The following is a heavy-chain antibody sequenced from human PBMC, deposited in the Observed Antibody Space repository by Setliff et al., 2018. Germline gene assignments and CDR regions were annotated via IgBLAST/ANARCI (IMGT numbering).Heavy chain of an antibody. V-gene: IGHV4-59*11. Sequence: SETLSLTCTVSGGSISSHYWSWIRQPPGKGLGWIGSIYYSGSTNYNPSLKSRVTISVDTSKNQFSLKLSSVTAADTAVYYCARDLTAMYYFDYWGQGTLVTVSS. CDR2: IYYSGST. CDR3: ARDLTAMYYFDY. CDR1: GGSISSHY. J-gene: IGHJ4*02.